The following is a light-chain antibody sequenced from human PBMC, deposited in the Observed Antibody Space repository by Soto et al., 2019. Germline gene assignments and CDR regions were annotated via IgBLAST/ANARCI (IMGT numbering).Light chain of an antibody. CDR1: HDITSY. V-gene: IGKV1-33*01. CDR2: DAS. CDR3: QKCDYLPI. Sequence: DIQMTQSPSSLSASVGARVTITCQASHDITSYLNWYQHKPGKSPKLLIYDASILEAGVPCRCSGSGSGTDFPFTISSLHPEDVATYYCQKCDYLPIFGHGTTVDFK. J-gene: IGKJ3*01.